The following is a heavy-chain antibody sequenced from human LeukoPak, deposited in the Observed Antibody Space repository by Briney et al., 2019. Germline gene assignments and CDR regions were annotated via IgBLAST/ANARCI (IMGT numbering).Heavy chain of an antibody. D-gene: IGHD1-1*01. J-gene: IGHJ4*02. CDR3: AKEAFSIEPNVPIDY. Sequence: GGSLRLSCAASGFTFSSYWMSWVRQAPGKGLEWVANIKQDGSEKYYVDSVKGRFTISRDNSKNTLYLQMNSLRAEDTAVYYCAKEAFSIEPNVPIDYWGQGTLVTVSS. V-gene: IGHV3-7*03. CDR2: IKQDGSEK. CDR1: GFTFSSYW.